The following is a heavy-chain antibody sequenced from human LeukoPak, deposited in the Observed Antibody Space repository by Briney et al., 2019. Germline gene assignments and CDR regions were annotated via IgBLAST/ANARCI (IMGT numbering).Heavy chain of an antibody. CDR2: INSDGSST. CDR3: AGGYGGYIY. V-gene: IGHV3-74*01. CDR1: GFTFSTYW. D-gene: IGHD5-12*01. J-gene: IGHJ4*02. Sequence: GGSLRLSCAASGFTFSTYWMHWVRQAPGKGLVWVSLINSDGSSTNYADSAKGRFTISRDNAKNTLYLQMNSLRAEDTAVYYCAGGYGGYIYWGQGTLVTVSS.